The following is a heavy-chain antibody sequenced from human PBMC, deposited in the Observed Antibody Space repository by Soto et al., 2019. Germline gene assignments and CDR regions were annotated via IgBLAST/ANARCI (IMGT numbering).Heavy chain of an antibody. CDR3: ARGGGVVDTCAFDI. V-gene: IGHV4-31*03. D-gene: IGHD5-18*01. J-gene: IGHJ3*02. CDR2: IYYSGST. CDR1: GGSISSGGYY. Sequence: SETLSLTCTVSGGSISSGGYYWSWIRQHPGKGLEWIGYIYYSGSTYYNPSLKSRVTISVDTSKNQFSLKLSSVTAADTAVYYCARGGGVVDTCAFDIWGQGTMVTVSS.